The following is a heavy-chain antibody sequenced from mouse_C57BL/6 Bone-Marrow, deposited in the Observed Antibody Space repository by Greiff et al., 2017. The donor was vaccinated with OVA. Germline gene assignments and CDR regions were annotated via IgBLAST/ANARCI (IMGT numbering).Heavy chain of an antibody. V-gene: IGHV1-52*01. J-gene: IGHJ1*03. CDR3: ARRVGRGPWYFDV. D-gene: IGHD4-1*01. CDR1: GYTFTSYW. CDR2: IDPSDSET. Sequence: QVHVKQPGAELVRPGSSVKLSCKASGYTFTSYWMHWVKQRPIQGLEWIGNIDPSDSETHYNQKFKDKATLTVDKSSSTAYMQLSSLTSEDSAVYYCARRVGRGPWYFDVWGTGTTVTVSS.